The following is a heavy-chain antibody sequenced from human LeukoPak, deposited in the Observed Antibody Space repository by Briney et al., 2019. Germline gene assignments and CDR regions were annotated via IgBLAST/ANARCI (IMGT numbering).Heavy chain of an antibody. V-gene: IGHV3-23*01. J-gene: IGHJ4*02. D-gene: IGHD6-19*01. Sequence: GGSLRLSCAASGFTFSSYARSWVGQAPGKGLEWVSAISGSGGSTYYADSVKGRFTISRDNSKNTLYLQMNSLRAEDTAVYYCAASPESIAVAGWGQGTLVTVSS. CDR3: AASPESIAVAG. CDR2: ISGSGGST. CDR1: GFTFSSYA.